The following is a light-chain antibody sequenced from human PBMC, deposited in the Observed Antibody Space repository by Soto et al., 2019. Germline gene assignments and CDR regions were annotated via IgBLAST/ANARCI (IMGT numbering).Light chain of an antibody. Sequence: IVLTQSPGTLSLSPGERATLSCRASQSVSSSYLAWYQQKPGQAPRLLNYGASSRSTRIPDRFTGSGSGTDFTLTISRLEPEDFAVYYCHQYGSSPYTFGQGTKLEIK. CDR3: HQYGSSPYT. V-gene: IGKV3-20*01. CDR2: GAS. J-gene: IGKJ2*01. CDR1: QSVSSSY.